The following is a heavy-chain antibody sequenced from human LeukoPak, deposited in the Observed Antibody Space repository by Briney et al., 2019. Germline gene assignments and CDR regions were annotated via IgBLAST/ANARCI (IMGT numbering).Heavy chain of an antibody. Sequence: GGSLRLSCAASGSTFSNYWMSWVRQAPGKGLEGVANIKQDGSEKYYVDSVKGRFTISRDNAKNSLYLQMNSLRAEDTAVYYCASFRITVAGRTGLDYWGQGTLVTVSS. CDR1: GSTFSNYW. D-gene: IGHD6-19*01. CDR3: ASFRITVAGRTGLDY. J-gene: IGHJ4*02. CDR2: IKQDGSEK. V-gene: IGHV3-7*01.